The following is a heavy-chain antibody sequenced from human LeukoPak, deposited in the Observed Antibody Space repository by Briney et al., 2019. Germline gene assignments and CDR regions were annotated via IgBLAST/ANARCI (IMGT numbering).Heavy chain of an antibody. J-gene: IGHJ4*02. CDR3: ASDQSPTQMGDPDDYGGNPPRNFDY. V-gene: IGHV4-34*01. Sequence: SETLSLTCAVYGGSFSGYYWSWIRQPPGKGLEWIREINHSGSTNYNPSLKSRVTISVDTSKNQFSLKLNSVTAADTAVYYCASDQSPTQMGDPDDYGGNPPRNFDYWGQGTLVTVSS. CDR2: INHSGST. CDR1: GGSFSGYY. D-gene: IGHD4-23*01.